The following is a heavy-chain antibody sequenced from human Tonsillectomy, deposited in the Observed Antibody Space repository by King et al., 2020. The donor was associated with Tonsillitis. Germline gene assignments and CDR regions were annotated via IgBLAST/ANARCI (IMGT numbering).Heavy chain of an antibody. CDR1: GGSFSGYY. V-gene: IGHV4-34*01. Sequence: VQLQQWGAGLLKPSETLSLTCAVYGGSFSGYYWSWIRQPPGKGLEWIGEINHSGRTNYNPSLKSRVTVSVDTSKNQFSLKLSSVTASDTAVYFCARVPCIVGATQNCFDYWGQGTVVTVSS. J-gene: IGHJ4*02. CDR2: INHSGRT. D-gene: IGHD1-26*01. CDR3: ARVPCIVGATQNCFDY.